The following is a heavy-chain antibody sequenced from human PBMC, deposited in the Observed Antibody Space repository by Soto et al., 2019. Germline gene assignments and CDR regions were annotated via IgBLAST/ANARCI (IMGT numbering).Heavy chain of an antibody. J-gene: IGHJ4*02. CDR2: IIPIFGTA. CDR1: GGTFSSYA. D-gene: IGHD5-18*01. Sequence: SVKVSCKSSGGTFSSYAISWVRQAPGQGLEWMGGIIPIFGTANYAQKFQGRVTITADESTSTAYMELSSLRSEDTAVYYCARGGSGYSYGYIFDYWGQGNLVTVSS. CDR3: ARGGSGYSYGYIFDY. V-gene: IGHV1-69*13.